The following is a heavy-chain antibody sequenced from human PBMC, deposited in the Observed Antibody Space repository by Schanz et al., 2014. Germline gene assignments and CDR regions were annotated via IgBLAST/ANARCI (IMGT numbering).Heavy chain of an antibody. D-gene: IGHD3-9*01. J-gene: IGHJ6*03. CDR1: GFSFSNYS. V-gene: IGHV3-48*04. CDR2: SSGSGGDSV. CDR3: ARPIDSSWYMDV. Sequence: EVHLVESGGSLVQPGGSQRLSCVASGFSFSNYSMNWVRQAPGNGLEWLSHSSGSGGDSVDYADSVKGRFTIDRDNAENTLYLQMNSLRVEDTAVYYCARPIDSSWYMDVWGKGTTVTVSS.